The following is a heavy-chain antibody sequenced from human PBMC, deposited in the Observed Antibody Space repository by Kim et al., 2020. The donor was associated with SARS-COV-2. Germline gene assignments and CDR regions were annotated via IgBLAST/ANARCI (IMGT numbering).Heavy chain of an antibody. Sequence: QKFQGRVTMTRDTSTSTVYMELSSLRSEDTAVYYCARVYSSSWYPGEFDPWGQGTLVTVSS. CDR3: ARVYSSSWYPGEFDP. J-gene: IGHJ5*02. V-gene: IGHV1-46*01. D-gene: IGHD6-13*01.